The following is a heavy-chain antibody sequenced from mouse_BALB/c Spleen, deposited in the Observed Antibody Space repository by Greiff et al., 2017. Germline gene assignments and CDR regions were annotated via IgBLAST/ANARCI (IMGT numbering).Heavy chain of an antibody. J-gene: IGHJ2*01. CDR1: GFNIKDTY. V-gene: IGHV14-3*02. CDR2: IDPANGNT. D-gene: IGHD2-4*01. CDR3: AKGSTMITVDY. Sequence: VQLKESGAELVKPGASVKLSCTASGFNIKDTYMHWVKQRPEQGLEWIGRIDPANGNTKYDPKFQGKATITADTSSNTAYLQLSSLTSEDTAVYYCAKGSTMITVDYWGQGTTLTVSS.